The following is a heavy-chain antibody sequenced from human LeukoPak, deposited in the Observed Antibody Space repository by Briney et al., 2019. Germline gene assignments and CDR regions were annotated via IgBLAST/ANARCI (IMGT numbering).Heavy chain of an antibody. CDR3: ARGYSGYEAFDY. J-gene: IGHJ4*02. Sequence: SETLSLTCTVSGGSISSYYWGWIRQPPGEGLEWIGSIYYSGSTYYNPSLKSRVTISVDTSKNQFSLKLSSVTAADTAVYYCARGYSGYEAFDYWGQGTLVTVSS. CDR2: IYYSGST. CDR1: GGSISSYY. D-gene: IGHD5-12*01. V-gene: IGHV4-39*07.